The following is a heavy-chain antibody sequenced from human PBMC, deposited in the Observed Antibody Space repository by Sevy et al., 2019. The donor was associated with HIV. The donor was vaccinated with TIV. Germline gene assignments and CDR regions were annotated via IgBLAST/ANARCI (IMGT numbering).Heavy chain of an antibody. V-gene: IGHV3-49*03. CDR3: TRGLATADTPEYYFDY. CDR2: ITRNSYEAYGGTT. D-gene: IGHD5-12*01. Sequence: GGSLRLSCTTSGFTFDDYAMSWFRQPPGKGLEWVAFITRNSYEAYGGTTDYAASVKGRFIISGDDSKSIAYLQMNSLKTEDTAFYYCTRGLATADTPEYYFDYWGQGTLVTVSS. J-gene: IGHJ4*02. CDR1: GFTFDDYA.